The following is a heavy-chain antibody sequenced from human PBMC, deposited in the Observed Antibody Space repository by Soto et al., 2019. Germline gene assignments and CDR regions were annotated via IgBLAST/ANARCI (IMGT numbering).Heavy chain of an antibody. V-gene: IGHV4-38-2*01. J-gene: IGHJ6*02. CDR3: VRKGVGMAAVTVGHYYYAMDV. CDR1: GYSIGSGYY. Sequence: SETRSLTCAVSGYSIGSGYYWGWIRQPPGKGLEWIGSLYHSGSTYYNPSLKSRVTISVDTSKNQFSLRLTSVTAADTAVYYCVRKGVGMAAVTVGHYYYAMDVWGQGTTVTVSS. CDR2: LYHSGST. D-gene: IGHD2-21*01.